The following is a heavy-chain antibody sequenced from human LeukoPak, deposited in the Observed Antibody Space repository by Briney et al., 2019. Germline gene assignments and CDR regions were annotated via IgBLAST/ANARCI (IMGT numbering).Heavy chain of an antibody. J-gene: IGHJ5*02. V-gene: IGHV1-69*05. Sequence: ASVKVSCKASGGTFSSYAISWVRQAPGQGLEWMGGIIPIFGTANYAQKFQGRVTITTDESTSTAYMELSSLRSEDTAVYYCARDYDSSGYLLKGSFPPKKNWFDPWGQGTLVTVSS. CDR1: GGTFSSYA. D-gene: IGHD3-22*01. CDR2: IIPIFGTA. CDR3: ARDYDSSGYLLKGSFPPKKNWFDP.